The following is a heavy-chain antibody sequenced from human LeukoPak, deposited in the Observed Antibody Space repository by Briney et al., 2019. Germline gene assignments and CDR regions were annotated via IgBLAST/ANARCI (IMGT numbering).Heavy chain of an antibody. CDR2: INHSGST. CDR1: GGSFSGYY. V-gene: IGHV4-34*01. CDR3: ARDAQWLVNDY. J-gene: IGHJ4*02. Sequence: SETLSLTCAVYGGSFSGYYWSWIRQPPGKGLEWIGEINHSGSTNYNPSLKSRVTISVDTSKNQFSLKLSSVTAADTAVYYCARDAQWLVNDYWGQGTLVTVSS. D-gene: IGHD6-19*01.